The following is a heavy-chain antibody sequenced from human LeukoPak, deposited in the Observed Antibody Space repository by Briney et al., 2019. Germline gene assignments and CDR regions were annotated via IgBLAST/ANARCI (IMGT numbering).Heavy chain of an antibody. CDR1: GFTFSSYA. J-gene: IGHJ4*02. CDR2: ISCSGGST. V-gene: IGHV3-23*01. Sequence: GGSLRLSCAASGFTFSSYAMSWVRQAPGKGLEWVSAISCSGGSTYYADSVKGRFTISRDNSKNTLYLQMNSLRAEDTAVYYCAKRAPMVRGVRGLYYFDYWGQGTLVTVSS. CDR3: AKRAPMVRGVRGLYYFDY. D-gene: IGHD3-10*01.